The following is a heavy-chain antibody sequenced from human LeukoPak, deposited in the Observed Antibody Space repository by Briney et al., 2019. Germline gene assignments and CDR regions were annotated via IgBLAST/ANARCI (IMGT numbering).Heavy chain of an antibody. V-gene: IGHV3-21*01. D-gene: IGHD3-22*01. Sequence: GRSLRLSCAASGFTFSSYSMNWVRQAPGKGLEWVSSISSSSSYIYYADSVKGRFTISRDNAKDSLYLQMNSLRAEDTAVYYCASSGYPILDYWGQGTLVTVSS. CDR1: GFTFSSYS. CDR2: ISSSSSYI. CDR3: ASSGYPILDY. J-gene: IGHJ4*02.